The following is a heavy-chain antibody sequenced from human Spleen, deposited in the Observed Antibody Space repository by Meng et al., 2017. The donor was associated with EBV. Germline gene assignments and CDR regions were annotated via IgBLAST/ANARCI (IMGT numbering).Heavy chain of an antibody. D-gene: IGHD3-22*01. CDR2: INSDGGSS. Sequence: EVQLVESGGGCVQPGXXXXLSCVGSGFSFSSYWMLWVRQAPGKGLVWVSRINSDGGSSAYADSVKGRFTISRDNAKNTLYLQMNNLGVEDTAIYYCVRVRRTMIVGPQGGLDYWGQGARVTVSS. J-gene: IGHJ4*02. CDR3: VRVRRTMIVGPQGGLDY. CDR1: GFSFSSYW. V-gene: IGHV3-74*01.